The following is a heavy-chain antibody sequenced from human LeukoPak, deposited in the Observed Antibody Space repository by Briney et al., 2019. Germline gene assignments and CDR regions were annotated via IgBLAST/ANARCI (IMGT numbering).Heavy chain of an antibody. CDR3: AKGVRQGIVVVVAATSPHYYYGMDV. CDR2: ISGSGGST. J-gene: IGHJ6*02. V-gene: IGHV3-23*01. Sequence: GGSLRLSCAASGFTFSSYVMNWVRQAPGKGLEWVSAISGSGGSTYYADSVKGRFTISRDNSKNTLYLQMNSLRAEDTAVYYCAKGVRQGIVVVVAATSPHYYYGMDVWGQGTTVTVSS. CDR1: GFTFSSYV. D-gene: IGHD2-15*01.